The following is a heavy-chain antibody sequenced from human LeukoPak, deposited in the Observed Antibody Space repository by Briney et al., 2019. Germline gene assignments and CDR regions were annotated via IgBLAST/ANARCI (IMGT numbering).Heavy chain of an antibody. CDR2: INPNIGGT. V-gene: IGHV1-2*02. CDR1: GYTFTGYY. J-gene: IGHJ6*03. D-gene: IGHD4-17*01. Sequence: GASVKVSCKASGYTFTGYYMHWGRQAPGQGLEWVGWINPNIGGTNYAQKFQGRVTMTRDTSISTAYMELSRLRSDDTAVYYCARGDYARDYYYMDVWGKGTTVTVSS. CDR3: ARGDYARDYYYMDV.